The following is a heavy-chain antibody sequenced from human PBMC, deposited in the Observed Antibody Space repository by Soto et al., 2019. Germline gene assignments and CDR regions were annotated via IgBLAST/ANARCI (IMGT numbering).Heavy chain of an antibody. Sequence: LRLSCAASGFTFSSYSMNWVRQAPGKGLEWVSSISSSSDYIYYADSMKGRVTISRDNAKNSLFLDMNSLTGEDTAVYYCARARVYATGPLDFWGQGTLVTVSS. CDR3: ARARVYATGPLDF. D-gene: IGHD6-13*01. V-gene: IGHV3-21*04. J-gene: IGHJ4*02. CDR2: ISSSSDYI. CDR1: GFTFSSYS.